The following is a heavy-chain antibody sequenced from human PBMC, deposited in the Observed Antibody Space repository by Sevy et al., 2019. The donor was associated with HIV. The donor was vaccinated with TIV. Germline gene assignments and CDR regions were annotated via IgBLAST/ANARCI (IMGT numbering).Heavy chain of an antibody. CDR3: TRDPTEGIAVAGNWYDP. Sequence: GGSLRLSCKASGFTFGDYAMSWFRQAPGKGLEWVGFIRNKAYDGTTEYAASVKGRFTISSNDSKIIAYLQMNSLKTEDTAVYYCTRDPTEGIAVAGNWYDPWGQGTLVTVSS. D-gene: IGHD6-19*01. CDR1: GFTFGDYA. J-gene: IGHJ5*02. CDR2: IRNKAYDGTT. V-gene: IGHV3-49*03.